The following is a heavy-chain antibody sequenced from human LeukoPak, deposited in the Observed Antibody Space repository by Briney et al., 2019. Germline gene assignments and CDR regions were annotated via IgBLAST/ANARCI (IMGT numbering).Heavy chain of an antibody. CDR2: IVVGSGHT. CDR1: GFSFATSA. CDR3: AATVSVTTGSTYYGMDV. D-gene: IGHD4-17*01. J-gene: IGHJ6*02. Sequence: SVKVSCKASGFSFATSAVQWVRQARAQRLEWIGWIVVGSGHTNNAQKFQERVTITGDVSTRTAYMELSSLRSEDTAVYYCAATVSVTTGSTYYGMDVWGQGTTVTVSS. V-gene: IGHV1-58*01.